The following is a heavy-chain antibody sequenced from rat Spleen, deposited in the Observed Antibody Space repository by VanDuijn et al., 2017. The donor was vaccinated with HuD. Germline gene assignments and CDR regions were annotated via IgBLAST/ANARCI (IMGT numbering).Heavy chain of an antibody. J-gene: IGHJ2*01. D-gene: IGHD4-3*01. CDR2: ISNSGRI. CDR3: ARKAIRGFDY. Sequence: EIQLQESGPGLVKPSQSLSLTCSVTGYTITSGYDRSWIRKFTGNKMEWMGDISNSGRINYNPSLKSRISITRDTSKNQFFLQLNSVTTEDTATYYCARKAIRGFDYWGQGVMVTVSS. V-gene: IGHV3-4*01. CDR1: GYTITSGY.